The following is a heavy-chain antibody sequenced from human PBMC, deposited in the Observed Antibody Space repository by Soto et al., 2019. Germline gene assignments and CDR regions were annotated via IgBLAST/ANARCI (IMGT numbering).Heavy chain of an antibody. CDR2: VSPYNGNT. J-gene: IGHJ6*02. V-gene: IGHV1-18*01. CDR1: GYTFSTYG. Sequence: ASVKVSCKVFGYTFSTYGLSWVRQAPGQGLEWMGWVSPYNGNTYYAPGLQGRVTMTTDTSTNTAYMSLRTLRSDDTAIYYGERGGILEANRPYYYYGLDVWGQGSPVADSS. D-gene: IGHD1-1*01. CDR3: ERGGILEANRPYYYYGLDV.